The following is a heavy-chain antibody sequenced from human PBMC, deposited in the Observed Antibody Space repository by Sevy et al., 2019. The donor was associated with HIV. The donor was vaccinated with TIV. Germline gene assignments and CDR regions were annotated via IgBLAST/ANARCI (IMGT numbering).Heavy chain of an antibody. J-gene: IGHJ4*02. Sequence: GPPVKVSCRVSGSTLTQLSMHWVRQTPGKGLEWLGSFDPEDGETIYAQKFQGRVTLTEDTSTDTAYMDLSSLRSGDTAVYYCATTKDYYEGSGDPFDYWGQGTLVTVSS. V-gene: IGHV1-24*01. CDR3: ATTKDYYEGSGDPFDY. CDR1: GSTLTQLS. D-gene: IGHD3-22*01. CDR2: FDPEDGET.